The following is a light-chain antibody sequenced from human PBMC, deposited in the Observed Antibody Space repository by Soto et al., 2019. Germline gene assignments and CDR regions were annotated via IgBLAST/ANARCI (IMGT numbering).Light chain of an antibody. Sequence: DIVMTHSPHSLAVSLRERATINCKSRQSVLFNSDNKNYLAWYQKKPGTAPKVLIYHASNLQSGVPSRFSGSGSGTEFTLTISSLQPDDFATYYCQQYNSYSFGQGTKVDIK. CDR3: QQYNSYS. J-gene: IGKJ1*01. V-gene: IGKV4-1*01. CDR1: QSVLFNSDNKNY. CDR2: HAS.